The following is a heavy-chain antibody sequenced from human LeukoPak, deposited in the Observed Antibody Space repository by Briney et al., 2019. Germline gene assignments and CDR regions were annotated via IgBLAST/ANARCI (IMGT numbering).Heavy chain of an antibody. CDR2: ISHSGST. CDR1: GGSFSGYF. Sequence: SETLSLTCAVYGGSFSGYFWSWIRQPPGKGLEWIGEISHSGSTNYNPSLKSRVSTSVDTSKNQFSLKLSSVTAADTAVYYCARGGGERGYYFDYWGQGTLVTVSS. D-gene: IGHD3-16*01. V-gene: IGHV4-34*01. CDR3: ARGGGERGYYFDY. J-gene: IGHJ4*02.